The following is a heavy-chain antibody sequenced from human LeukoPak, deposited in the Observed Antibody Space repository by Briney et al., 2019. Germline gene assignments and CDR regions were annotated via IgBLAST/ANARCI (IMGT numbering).Heavy chain of an antibody. CDR1: AFTFSSYE. CDR3: ARDVFEYYYYGMDV. D-gene: IGHD3-10*02. J-gene: IGHJ6*04. Sequence: GGSLRLSCAASAFTFSSYEMNCVRQAPGEGLEWVAYISSSGSTIYYADSVKGRFTISRDNAKNSLYLQMNSLRAEDTAVYYCARDVFEYYYYGMDVWGKGTTVTVSS. CDR2: ISSSGSTI. V-gene: IGHV3-48*03.